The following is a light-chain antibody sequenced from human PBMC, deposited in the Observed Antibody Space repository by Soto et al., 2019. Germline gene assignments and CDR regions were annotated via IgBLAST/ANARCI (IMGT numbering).Light chain of an antibody. V-gene: IGLV2-14*01. CDR3: SSYSGSSTRV. CDR1: SSDFGDYSY. Sequence: QSVLTQPASVSASPGQSITISCSGTSSDFGDYSYVSWYQHHPDKAPKLLIYGVSDRPSGVSNRYSASKSGNTASLTISGLQADDDADYYCSSYSGSSTRVFGTGTKVTVL. J-gene: IGLJ1*01. CDR2: GVS.